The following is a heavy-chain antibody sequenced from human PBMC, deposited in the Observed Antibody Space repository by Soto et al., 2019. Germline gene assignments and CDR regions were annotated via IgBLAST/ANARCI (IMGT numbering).Heavy chain of an antibody. CDR2: ISYDGSNK. V-gene: IGHV3-30*18. J-gene: IGHJ5*02. CDR3: AKDLGTYLDYIWGSYELGP. Sequence: PGGSLRLSCAASGFTFSSYGMHWVRQAPGKGLEWVAVISYDGSNKYYADSVKGRFTISRGNSKNTLYLQMNSLRAEDTAVYYCAKDLGTYLDYIWGSYELGPWGQGTLVTVSS. D-gene: IGHD3-16*01. CDR1: GFTFSSYG.